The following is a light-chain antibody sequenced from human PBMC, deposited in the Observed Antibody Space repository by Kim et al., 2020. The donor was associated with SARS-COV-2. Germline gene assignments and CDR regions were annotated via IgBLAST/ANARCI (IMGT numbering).Light chain of an antibody. CDR2: GAS. CDR1: QSVSSSF. CDR3: QHYDNLPRT. J-gene: IGKJ1*01. Sequence: SPGARATPSCRASQSVSSSFLAWCQQKPGQAPRLLIYGASSRAAGIPDRFSGSGSGTDFTLTITRLEPEDFAVYYCQHYDNLPRTFGQGTKVDIK. V-gene: IGKV3-20*01.